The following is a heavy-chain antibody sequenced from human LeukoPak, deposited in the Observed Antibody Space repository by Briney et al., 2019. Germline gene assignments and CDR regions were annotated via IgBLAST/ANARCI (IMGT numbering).Heavy chain of an antibody. V-gene: IGHV1-2*04. CDR3: AREPLLTYYYDSSGYYSTYYYGMDV. D-gene: IGHD3-22*01. J-gene: IGHJ6*02. CDR1: GYTLTGYY. CDR2: INPNSGGT. Sequence: ASVKVSCKASGYTLTGYYMHWVRQAPGQGLEWMGWINPNSGGTNYAQKFQGWVTMTRDTSISTAYMELSRLRSDDTAVYYCAREPLLTYYYDSSGYYSTYYYGMDVWGQGTTVTVSS.